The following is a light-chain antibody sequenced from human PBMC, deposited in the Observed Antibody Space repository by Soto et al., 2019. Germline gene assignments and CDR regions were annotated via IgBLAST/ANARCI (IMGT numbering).Light chain of an antibody. Sequence: QSVLTQSPSASASLGASVKLTCTLSSGHSSYAIAWHQQQPEKGPRYLMNLNSDGSHNKGDGIPDRFSGSSSGAERYLTISSLQSDDEADYYCQTWDTGIVVFGGGTKVTVL. CDR1: SGHSSYA. J-gene: IGLJ2*01. V-gene: IGLV4-69*01. CDR2: LNSDGSH. CDR3: QTWDTGIVV.